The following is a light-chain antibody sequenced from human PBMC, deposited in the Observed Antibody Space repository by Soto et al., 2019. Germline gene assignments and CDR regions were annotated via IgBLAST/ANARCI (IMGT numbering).Light chain of an antibody. CDR3: QQRGNLWT. CDR2: DAS. Sequence: EIVFTQSPSTLSLSPGERANISCRASQSVTTYLAWYQQKPGQAPRLLIYDASDRATGIPARFSGSGSGTDFTLTISSLEPEDFAVYYCQQRGNLWTFGQGTKVDIK. J-gene: IGKJ1*01. V-gene: IGKV3-11*01. CDR1: QSVTTY.